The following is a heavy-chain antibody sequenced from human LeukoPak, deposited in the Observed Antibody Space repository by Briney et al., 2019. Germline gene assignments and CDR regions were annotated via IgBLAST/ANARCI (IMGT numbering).Heavy chain of an antibody. CDR2: INHSGST. D-gene: IGHD2-2*01. V-gene: IGHV4-39*07. CDR1: GGSISSSSYY. CDR3: ARLAYCSSTSCFNY. J-gene: IGHJ4*02. Sequence: SETLSLTCTVSGGSISSSSYYWGWIRQPPGKGLEWIGEINHSGSTNYNPSLKSRVTISVDTSKNQFSLKLSSVTAADTAVYYCARLAYCSSTSCFNYWGQGTLVTVSS.